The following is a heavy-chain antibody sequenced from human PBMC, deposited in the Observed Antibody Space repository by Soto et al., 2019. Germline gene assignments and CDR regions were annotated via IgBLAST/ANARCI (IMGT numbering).Heavy chain of an antibody. CDR3: ARVGFCSGGSCYPYYYYGMDV. J-gene: IGHJ6*02. Sequence: GESLKISCKGSGDSFTSYWIGSVRQMPGKGLEWMVIIYPGDSDTRYSPSFQGQVTISADKSISTAYLQWSSLKASDTAMYDCARVGFCSGGSCYPYYYYGMDVWGQGTTVTVSS. CDR1: GDSFTSYW. D-gene: IGHD2-15*01. CDR2: IYPGDSDT. V-gene: IGHV5-51*01.